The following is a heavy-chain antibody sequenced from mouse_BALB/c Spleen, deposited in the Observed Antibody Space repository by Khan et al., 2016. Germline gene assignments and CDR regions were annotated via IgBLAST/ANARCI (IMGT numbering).Heavy chain of an antibody. V-gene: IGHV1-80*01. J-gene: IGHJ3*01. Sequence: QVQLQQPGAELVRPGSSVKISCKASGYAFGSYWKNWVKQRPGQGLEWIGQIYPGDGDTHYSGKFKGKVILTADKSSSTAYMQLSSLTSEDSAVSFCARGTPLANWGQGTLVTVSA. CDR2: IYPGDGDT. CDR1: GYAFGSYW. CDR3: ARGTPLAN.